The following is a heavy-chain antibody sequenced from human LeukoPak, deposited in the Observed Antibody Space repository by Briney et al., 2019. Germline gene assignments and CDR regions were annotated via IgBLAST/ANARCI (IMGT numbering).Heavy chain of an antibody. Sequence: GASVKVSCKASGYTFTSYDINWVRQATGQGLEWMGWMNPNSGNTGYAQKFQGRVTITRNTSISTAYMELSSLRSEDTAVYYCARDGGRDGYNLVDYWGQGTLVTVSS. CDR2: MNPNSGNT. CDR3: ARDGGRDGYNLVDY. J-gene: IGHJ4*02. D-gene: IGHD5-24*01. CDR1: GYTFTSYD. V-gene: IGHV1-8*03.